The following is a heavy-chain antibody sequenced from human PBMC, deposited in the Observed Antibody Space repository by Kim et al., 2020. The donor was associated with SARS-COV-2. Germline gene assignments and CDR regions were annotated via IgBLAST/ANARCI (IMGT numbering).Heavy chain of an antibody. Sequence: ERYYVYSGKGRFTISRVNAKNLLYLQMISLRAEDTAVYYCARDGKWSFDFWGQGTLVTVSS. J-gene: IGHJ4*02. D-gene: IGHD3-3*01. CDR3: ARDGKWSFDF. CDR2: ER. V-gene: IGHV3-7*03.